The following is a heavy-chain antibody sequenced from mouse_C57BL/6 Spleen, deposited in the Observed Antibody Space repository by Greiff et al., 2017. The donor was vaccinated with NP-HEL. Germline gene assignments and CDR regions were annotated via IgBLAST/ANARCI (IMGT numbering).Heavy chain of an antibody. CDR1: GFSLTSYG. V-gene: IGHV2-2*01. CDR2: IWSGGST. CDR3: ARDGDYRFAY. Sequence: VQLQQSGPGLVQPSQSLSITCTVSGFSLTSYGVHWVRQSPGKGLEWLGVIWSGGSTDYNAAFISRLSISKDNSKSQVFFKMNSLQADDTAIYYCARDGDYRFAYWGQGTLVTVSA. J-gene: IGHJ3*01. D-gene: IGHD2-4*01.